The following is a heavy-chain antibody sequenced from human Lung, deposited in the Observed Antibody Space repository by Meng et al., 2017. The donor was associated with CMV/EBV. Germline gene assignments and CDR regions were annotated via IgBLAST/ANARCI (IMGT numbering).Heavy chain of an antibody. CDR1: GFNFSDYS. V-gene: IGHV3-21*06. J-gene: IGHJ6*02. CDR2: ITYSSSYK. Sequence: SXAASGFNFSDYSMNWVRQAPGKGLEWVSSITYSSSYKKYADSVKCRFTISRDNAKNSLFLQMSSLRAEDTAVYYCARRWGASVGVYYYYGMDVWGQGXTVTVSS. D-gene: IGHD2-8*01. CDR3: ARRWGASVGVYYYYGMDV.